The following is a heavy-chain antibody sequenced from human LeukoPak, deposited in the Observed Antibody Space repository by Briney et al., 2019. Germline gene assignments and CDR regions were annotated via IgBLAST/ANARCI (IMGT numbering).Heavy chain of an antibody. CDR1: GFTFSDYY. D-gene: IGHD3-3*01. CDR2: ISSSGSTI. CDR3: ARDRHDYDFWSGYIFDY. Sequence: GGSLRLSCAASGFTFSDYYMSWIRQAPGKGLEWVSYISSSGSTIYYADSVKGRFTISRDNAKNSLYLQMNGLRAEDTAVYYCARDRHDYDFWSGYIFDYWGQGTLVTVSS. V-gene: IGHV3-11*01. J-gene: IGHJ4*02.